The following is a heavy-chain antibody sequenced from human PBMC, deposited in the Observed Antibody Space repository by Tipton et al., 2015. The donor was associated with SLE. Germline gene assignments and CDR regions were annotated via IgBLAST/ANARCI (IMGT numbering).Heavy chain of an antibody. CDR2: ISNSGSTI. V-gene: IGHV3-11*04. Sequence: SLRLSCAASGFTFSDYYMSWIRQAPGKGLEWVSYISNSGSTIYSADSVKGRFTISRDSSKNSLYLQMNSLRAEDTAVYYCARGDYAPSPNFDYWGQGTLVTVSS. D-gene: IGHD4-17*01. CDR1: GFTFSDYY. J-gene: IGHJ4*02. CDR3: ARGDYAPSPNFDY.